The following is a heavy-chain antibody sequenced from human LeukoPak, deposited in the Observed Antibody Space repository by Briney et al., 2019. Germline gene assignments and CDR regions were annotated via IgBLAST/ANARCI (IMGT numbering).Heavy chain of an antibody. Sequence: PSETLSLTCTVSGGSISSSSDYWGWIRQPPGKGLEWIGSIYYSGSTYNNPSLKSRVTISVDTSKNQFSLKLSSVTAADTAVYYCARAIFGVVLPYSDYWGQGTLVTVSS. D-gene: IGHD3-3*01. J-gene: IGHJ4*02. CDR2: IYYSGST. V-gene: IGHV4-39*07. CDR1: GGSISSSSDY. CDR3: ARAIFGVVLPYSDY.